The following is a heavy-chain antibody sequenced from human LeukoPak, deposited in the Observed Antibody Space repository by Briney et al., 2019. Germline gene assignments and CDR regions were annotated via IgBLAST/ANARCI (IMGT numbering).Heavy chain of an antibody. D-gene: IGHD2-21*02. Sequence: SVKVSCKACRGTFSSYAISWVRQAPGQGLEWMGRIIPIFGTANYAQKFQGRVTITTDESTSAAYMELSSLRSEDTAVYYCARDCGGDCYGMGYWGQGTLVTVSP. CDR3: ARDCGGDCYGMGY. J-gene: IGHJ4*02. CDR1: RGTFSSYA. CDR2: IIPIFGTA. V-gene: IGHV1-69*05.